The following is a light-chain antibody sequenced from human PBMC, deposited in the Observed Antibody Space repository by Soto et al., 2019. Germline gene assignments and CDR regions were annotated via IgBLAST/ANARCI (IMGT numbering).Light chain of an antibody. CDR2: GAS. V-gene: IGKV3-20*01. Sequence: EIVLTQSPGTLSLSPGERATPSCRASQSVSSSYLAWYQQKPGQAPRLLIYGASSRATGIPDRFSGSGSGTDFTLTISRLEPEDFAVDYCQQYGSSPLTFGGGTKVEIK. CDR3: QQYGSSPLT. J-gene: IGKJ4*01. CDR1: QSVSSSY.